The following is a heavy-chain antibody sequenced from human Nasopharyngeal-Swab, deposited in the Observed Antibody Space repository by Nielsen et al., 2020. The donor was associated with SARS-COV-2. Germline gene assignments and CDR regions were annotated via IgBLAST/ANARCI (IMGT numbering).Heavy chain of an antibody. J-gene: IGHJ3*02. D-gene: IGHD3-22*01. Sequence: WIRQPPGKGLEWVAVISYDGSNKYYADSVKGRFTISRDNSKNTLYLQMNSLRAEDTAVYYCASLGDSSGYYYGIDGYAHDAHDAFDIWGQGTMVTVSS. CDR3: ASLGDSSGYYYGIDGYAHDAHDAFDI. CDR2: ISYDGSNK. V-gene: IGHV3-30-3*01.